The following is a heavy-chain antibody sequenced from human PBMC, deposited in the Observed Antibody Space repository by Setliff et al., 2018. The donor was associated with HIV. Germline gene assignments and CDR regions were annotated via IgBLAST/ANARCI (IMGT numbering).Heavy chain of an antibody. D-gene: IGHD4-17*01. V-gene: IGHV4-59*11. Sequence: PSETLSLTCTVSGPSINIHYWSWIRQSPGKALEWIGYIYSTGSTNYNPSLQGRVTISMVASRNQFSLKVTSVTAADTAVYYCAKGAGFYGDYTFDHWGQGRQVTVSS. CDR1: GPSINIHY. CDR3: AKGAGFYGDYTFDH. J-gene: IGHJ4*02. CDR2: IYSTGST.